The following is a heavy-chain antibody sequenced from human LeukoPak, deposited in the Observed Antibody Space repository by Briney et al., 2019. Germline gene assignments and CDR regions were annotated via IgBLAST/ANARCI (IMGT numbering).Heavy chain of an antibody. D-gene: IGHD6-19*01. Sequence: SETLSLTCAVYGGSFSCYYWNWIRQPPGKGLEWIGEINHSGSTNYNPSLKSRVTISVDTSKNQFSLKLSSVTAADTAVYYCARAVQGIAVQSLDYWGQGTLVTVSS. V-gene: IGHV4-34*01. CDR2: INHSGST. CDR3: ARAVQGIAVQSLDY. J-gene: IGHJ4*02. CDR1: GGSFSCYY.